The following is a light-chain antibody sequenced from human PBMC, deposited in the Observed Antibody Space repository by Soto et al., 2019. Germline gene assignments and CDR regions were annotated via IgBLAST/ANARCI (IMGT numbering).Light chain of an antibody. CDR2: EVR. V-gene: IGLV2-14*01. CDR1: MRDVGAYNL. CDR3: SSYTSKSSLI. Sequence: QSVLTQPASVSGSPGQSITISCAGTMRDVGAYNLVSWYQQHPGRAPQLIIYEVRKRPSGISFRFSGSKSGNTASLTISGLQAEDEADYYCSSYTSKSSLIFGGGTKLTVL. J-gene: IGLJ2*01.